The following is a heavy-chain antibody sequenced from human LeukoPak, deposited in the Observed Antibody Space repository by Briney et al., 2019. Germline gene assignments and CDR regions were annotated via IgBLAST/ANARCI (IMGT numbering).Heavy chain of an antibody. V-gene: IGHV3-11*01. CDR1: GFTFSDYY. Sequence: GGSLRLSCVASGFTFSDYYMSWIRQAPGKGLEWISYITNSGSTTFYADSVKGRFTISRDNVKNSLYLQMNSLRAEDTALYYCARAPGVRYYYYMDVWGKGTTVTVSS. D-gene: IGHD2-8*01. J-gene: IGHJ6*03. CDR2: ITNSGSTT. CDR3: ARAPGVRYYYYMDV.